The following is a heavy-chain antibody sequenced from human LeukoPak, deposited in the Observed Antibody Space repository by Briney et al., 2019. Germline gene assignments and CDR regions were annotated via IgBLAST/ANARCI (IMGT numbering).Heavy chain of an antibody. CDR3: AKDPTDFDSSGQTYFDY. CDR2: ISGSGGIT. CDR1: GFTFTTYS. J-gene: IGHJ4*02. V-gene: IGHV3-23*01. D-gene: IGHD3-22*01. Sequence: GGSLRLSCAASGFTFTTYSMNWVRQAPGKGLEWVSGISGSGGITHYADSVRGRFTISRDNSKNTLYLQMNSLRAEDTAVYYCAKDPTDFDSSGQTYFDYWGQGSLVTVSS.